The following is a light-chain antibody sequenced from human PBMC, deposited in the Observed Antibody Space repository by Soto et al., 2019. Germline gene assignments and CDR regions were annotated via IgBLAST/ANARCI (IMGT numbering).Light chain of an antibody. CDR2: DVT. CDR1: SSDIGAYNY. J-gene: IGLJ2*01. CDR3: SLYAGGNNVV. Sequence: QSALTQPPSASGSPGQSVAISCTGTSSDIGAYNYVSWYQQHPGKAPKLMIYDVTTRPSGVPDRFSGSKSGNTASLTVSGHLAEDEADYYCSLYAGGNNVVFGGGTKLTVL. V-gene: IGLV2-8*01.